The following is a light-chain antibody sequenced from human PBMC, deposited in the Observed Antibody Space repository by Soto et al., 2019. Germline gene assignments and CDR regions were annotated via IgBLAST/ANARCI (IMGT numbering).Light chain of an antibody. CDR1: QSINSY. J-gene: IGKJ5*01. V-gene: IGKV1-39*01. Sequence: DIERTQSPASVSGSVGDRVTITCWSSQSINSYLNWYQQKPGRAPKLLIYAASSFHSGVPSRFSGSASGTDFTLTISSMQHEDFATYYSQQSDSTHITFVQGTRLEIK. CDR3: QQSDSTHIT. CDR2: AAS.